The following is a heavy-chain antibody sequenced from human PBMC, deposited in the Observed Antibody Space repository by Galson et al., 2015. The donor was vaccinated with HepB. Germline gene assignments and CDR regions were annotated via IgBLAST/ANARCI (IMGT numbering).Heavy chain of an antibody. CDR3: AKGVNCSSTSCYRPLDY. CDR1: GGTFSSYA. D-gene: IGHD2-2*02. V-gene: IGHV1-69*10. Sequence: SVKVSCKASGGTFSSYAISWVRQAPGQGLEWMGGIIPIFGIADYAQKFQGRVTITADKSTSTAYMELSSLRSEDTAVYYCAKGVNCSSTSCYRPLDYWGQGTLVTVSS. CDR2: IIPIFGIA. J-gene: IGHJ4*02.